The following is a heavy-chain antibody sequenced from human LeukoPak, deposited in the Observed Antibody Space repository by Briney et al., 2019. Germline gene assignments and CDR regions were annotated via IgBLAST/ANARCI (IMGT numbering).Heavy chain of an antibody. CDR1: GGSISSYY. J-gene: IGHJ6*02. V-gene: IGHV4-59*01. Sequence: SETLSLTCTVSGGSISSYYWSWIRQPPGKGLEWIGYIYYSGSTNYNPSLKSRVTISVDTSKNQFSLKLSSVTAADTAVYYCARGWYDTIHNEEHYYYYGLDVWGQGTTVTVSS. D-gene: IGHD1-1*01. CDR2: IYYSGST. CDR3: ARGWYDTIHNEEHYYYYGLDV.